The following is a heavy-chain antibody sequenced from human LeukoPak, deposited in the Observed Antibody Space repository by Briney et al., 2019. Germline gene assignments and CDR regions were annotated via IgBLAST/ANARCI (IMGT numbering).Heavy chain of an antibody. V-gene: IGHV4-59*01. CDR3: ARVLSSGSYPPNSYYYYMDV. J-gene: IGHJ6*03. CDR2: IYYSGST. CDR1: GGSIRSYY. Sequence: SETLSLTCTVSGGSIRSYYWSWIRQPPGKGLEWIGYIYYSGSTNYNPSLKSRVTISVDTSKNQFSLKLSSVTAADTAVYYCARVLSSGSYPPNSYYYYMDVWGKGTTVTVSS. D-gene: IGHD3-10*01.